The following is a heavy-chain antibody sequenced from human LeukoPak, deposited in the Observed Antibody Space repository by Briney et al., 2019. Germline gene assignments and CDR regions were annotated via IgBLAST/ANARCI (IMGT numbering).Heavy chain of an antibody. J-gene: IGHJ4*02. CDR1: GFTFSDYY. Sequence: GGSLRLSCAASGFTFSDYYMSWIRQAPGKGLEWVSYISSSGSTIYYADSVKGRFTISRDNAKNSLYLQMNSLRAEDTAVYYCAKDTVFLRYFDWFLFDYWGQGTLVTVSS. CDR3: AKDTVFLRYFDWFLFDY. V-gene: IGHV3-11*04. D-gene: IGHD3-9*01. CDR2: ISSSGSTI.